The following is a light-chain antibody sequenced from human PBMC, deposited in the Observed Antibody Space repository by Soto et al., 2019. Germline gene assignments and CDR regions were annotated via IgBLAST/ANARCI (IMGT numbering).Light chain of an antibody. V-gene: IGKV1-12*01. J-gene: IGKJ1*01. Sequence: DIQMTQSPSSVSASVGDRVTITCRASQRINSWLAWYQQRPGKAPKLLIYAASSLQSGGPSRFSGSGFGTDFTLTISSLQSEDFATYYCQLATSLPPWTFGQGTKVEIK. CDR1: QRINSW. CDR2: AAS. CDR3: QLATSLPPWT.